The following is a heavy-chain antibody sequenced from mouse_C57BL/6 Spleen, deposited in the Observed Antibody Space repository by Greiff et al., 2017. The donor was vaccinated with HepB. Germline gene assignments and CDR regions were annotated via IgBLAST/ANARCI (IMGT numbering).Heavy chain of an antibody. J-gene: IGHJ4*01. D-gene: IGHD2-2*01. CDR2: IDPSDSYT. CDR1: GYTFTSYW. CDR3: ARWLRRENAMDY. Sequence: QVQLQQPGAELVKPGASVKLSCKASGYTFTSYWMQWVKQRPGQGLEWIGEIDPSDSYTNYNQKFKGKATLTVDTSSSTAYMQLSSLTSEDSAVYYCARWLRRENAMDYWGQGTSVTVSS. V-gene: IGHV1-50*01.